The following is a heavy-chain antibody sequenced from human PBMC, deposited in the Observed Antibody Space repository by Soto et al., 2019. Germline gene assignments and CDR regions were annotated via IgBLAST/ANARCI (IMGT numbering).Heavy chain of an antibody. CDR1: GFTFSSYA. CDR2: ISGSGSST. V-gene: IGHV3-23*01. J-gene: IGHJ4*02. Sequence: GGSPRLSCAASGFTFSSYAMSWVRQDPGKGLEWVSAISGSGSSTYYADAVKGRFTISRDNSRNTLYLQMNSLRAEDTAVYYCAKDVVGSGAYYLPFDYWGQGTLVTVSS. D-gene: IGHD1-26*01. CDR3: AKDVVGSGAYYLPFDY.